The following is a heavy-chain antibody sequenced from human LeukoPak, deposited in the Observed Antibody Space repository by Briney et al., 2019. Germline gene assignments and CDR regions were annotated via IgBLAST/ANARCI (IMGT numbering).Heavy chain of an antibody. J-gene: IGHJ4*02. CDR1: GYTFTSYY. D-gene: IGHD3/OR15-3a*01. CDR3: ARGGTWTVYYFDY. V-gene: IGHV1-46*01. CDR2: INPSTSTT. Sequence: ASVKVSCKASGYTFTSYYMHWVRQAPGQGLEWMGIINPSTSTTTYAQKFQGRVTMTRDTSTITVYMELSSLRSEDTAVYFCARGGTWTVYYFDYWGQGTLVTVSS.